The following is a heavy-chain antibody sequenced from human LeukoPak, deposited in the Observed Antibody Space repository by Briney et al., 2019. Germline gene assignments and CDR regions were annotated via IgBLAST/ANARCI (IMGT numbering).Heavy chain of an antibody. J-gene: IGHJ5*02. V-gene: IGHV3-11*01. CDR2: ISSSGSTI. D-gene: IGHD3-3*01. CDR3: ARDAYYDFWSGYTANWFDP. CDR1: GFTFSDYY. Sequence: GGSLRLSCAASGFTFSDYYMSRIRQAPGKGLEWVSYISSSGSTIYYADSVKGRFTISRDNAKNSLYLQMNSLRAEDTAVYYCARDAYYDFWSGYTANWFDPWGQGTLVTVSS.